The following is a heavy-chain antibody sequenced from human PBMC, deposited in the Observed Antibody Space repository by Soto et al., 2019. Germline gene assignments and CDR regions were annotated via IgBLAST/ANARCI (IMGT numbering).Heavy chain of an antibody. Sequence: GASVKVSCKASGYTFTGYYMHWVRQAPGQGLEWMGWINPNSGGTNYAQKFQGRVTMTRDTSISTAYMELSRLRSDDTAVYYCARRYYDSSGYFDYWRQGTLVTVSS. D-gene: IGHD3-22*01. CDR2: INPNSGGT. CDR1: GYTFTGYY. CDR3: ARRYYDSSGYFDY. J-gene: IGHJ4*02. V-gene: IGHV1-2*02.